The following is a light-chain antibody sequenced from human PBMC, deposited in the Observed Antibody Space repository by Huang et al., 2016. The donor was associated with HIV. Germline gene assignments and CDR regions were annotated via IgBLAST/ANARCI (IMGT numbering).Light chain of an antibody. V-gene: IGKV3-15*01. J-gene: IGKJ2*01. CDR1: QGVSNN. Sequence: EMVLTQSPDTLSVSPGERATLSCRASQGVSNNLAWYQQNPGQAPRLLIYAASSMVTGVPARFSGSGSETDFTLTIRSLQSEDVAVYFCQQYNDWPRTFGQGTNLEIK. CDR3: QQYNDWPRT. CDR2: AAS.